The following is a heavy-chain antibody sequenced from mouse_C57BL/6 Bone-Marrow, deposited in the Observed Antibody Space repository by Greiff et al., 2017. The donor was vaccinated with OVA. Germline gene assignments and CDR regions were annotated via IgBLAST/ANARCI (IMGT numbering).Heavy chain of an antibody. D-gene: IGHD4-1*01. CDR1: GYTFTSYW. J-gene: IGHJ4*01. CDR2: IHPNSGST. Sequence: QAQLQQSGAELVKPGASVKLSCKASGYTFTSYWMHWVKQRPGQGLEWIGMIHPNSGSTNYNEKFKSKATLTVDKSSSTAYMQLSSLTSEDSAVYYCASSPNWDEGAMDYWGQGTSVTVSS. CDR3: ASSPNWDEGAMDY. V-gene: IGHV1-64*01.